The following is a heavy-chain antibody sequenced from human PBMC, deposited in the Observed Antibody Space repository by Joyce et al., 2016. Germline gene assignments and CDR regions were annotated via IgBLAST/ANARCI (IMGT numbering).Heavy chain of an antibody. CDR3: ARGGISYYYAMDV. J-gene: IGHJ6*02. Sequence: QLVESGGGVVKPGGSLRLSCEASGSKFSTSSMSWFRRAPGKGLEGVAAISDTGYYKFHAETGRGRFTVSRDNAKKTLYLQMNSLRAEDSAVFYCARGGISYYYAMDVWGQGTTVTVSS. CDR2: ISDTGYYK. D-gene: IGHD3-16*01. V-gene: IGHV3-21*01. CDR1: GSKFSTSS.